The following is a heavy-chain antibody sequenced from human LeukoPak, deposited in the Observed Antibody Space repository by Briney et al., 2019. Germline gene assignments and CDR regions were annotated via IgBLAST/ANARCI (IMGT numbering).Heavy chain of an antibody. D-gene: IGHD2-15*01. J-gene: IGHJ4*02. Sequence: GGSLRLSCEVSGFPFTLYNMNWVRQAPGKGLEWLAIISYDGSIRYYTDSVKGRFTVSRENSKNTVFLQMNSLRAEDTAVYYCSNDIVADEGGGYWGQGTLVTVSS. CDR3: SNDIVADEGGGY. V-gene: IGHV3-30*18. CDR1: GFPFTLYN. CDR2: ISYDGSIR.